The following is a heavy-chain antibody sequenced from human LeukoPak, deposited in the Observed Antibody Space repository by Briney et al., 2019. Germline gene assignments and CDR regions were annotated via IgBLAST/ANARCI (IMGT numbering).Heavy chain of an antibody. D-gene: IGHD6-13*01. CDR3: AKGDRVAAAAMVDY. CDR1: GFTFSSYA. Sequence: RGSLRLSCAASGFTFSSYAMSWVRQAPGKGLEWVSAISSSGDTTYYADSVKGRFTISRDNSKTTLYGQMNSLRAEDTAIYYCAKGDRVAAAAMVDYWGQGTLVTLST. J-gene: IGHJ4*02. V-gene: IGHV3-23*01. CDR2: ISSSGDTT.